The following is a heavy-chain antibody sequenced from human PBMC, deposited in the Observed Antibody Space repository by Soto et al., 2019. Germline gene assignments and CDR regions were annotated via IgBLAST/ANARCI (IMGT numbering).Heavy chain of an antibody. J-gene: IGHJ6*02. CDR3: AKDVRYCSSTSCFNVMDV. CDR2: TNPNSGGT. Sequence: ASGQVSCKASGHTFTGYYMHCVRQAPGQGLEWMGWTNPNSGGTNYAQKSQGRVTMTRDTSISTAYMELSRLRSDDTAVYYCAKDVRYCSSTSCFNVMDVWGQGTTVTVS. CDR1: GHTFTGYY. D-gene: IGHD2-2*01. V-gene: IGHV1-2*02.